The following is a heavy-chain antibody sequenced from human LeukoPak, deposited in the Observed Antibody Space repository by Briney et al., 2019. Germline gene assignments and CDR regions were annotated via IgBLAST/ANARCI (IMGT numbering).Heavy chain of an antibody. V-gene: IGHV3-23*01. CDR1: GFTFSSYA. J-gene: IGHJ4*02. D-gene: IGHD6-19*01. CDR2: ITGSSRST. CDR3: AKDTPLTAYSPGWSGNSFDS. Sequence: GGSLRLSCAASGFTFSSYAMSWVRQAPGKRLEWVSTITGSSRSTYYADSVRGRFTISRDNSKNTLYLQMNSLTAEDTAVYYCAKDTPLTAYSPGWSGNSFDSWGQGTLVTVSS.